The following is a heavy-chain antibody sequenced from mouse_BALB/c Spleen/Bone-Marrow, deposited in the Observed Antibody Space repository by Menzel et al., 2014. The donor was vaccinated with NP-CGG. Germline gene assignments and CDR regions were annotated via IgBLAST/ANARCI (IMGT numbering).Heavy chain of an antibody. CDR1: GYTFTSFN. V-gene: IGHV1-12*01. J-gene: IGHJ1*01. D-gene: IGHD1-3*01. CDR3: ARSWEVFEV. CDR2: IYPGNGDT. Sequence: SGAELVKPGASVKMSCKASGYTFTSFNMHWVKQTPGQGLEWIGAIYPGNGDTSYNQKFKGKATLTADKSSSAPYMQLSSLTSEDSAAYYCARSWEVFEVWGAGTTVTVSS.